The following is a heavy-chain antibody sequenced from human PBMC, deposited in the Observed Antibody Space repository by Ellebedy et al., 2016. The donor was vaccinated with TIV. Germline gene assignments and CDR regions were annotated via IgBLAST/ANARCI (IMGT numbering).Heavy chain of an antibody. Sequence: GESLKISCAASGFTFSSYSMNWVRQAPGKGLEWVSYISSSSSTIYYADSVKGRFTISRDNAKNSLYLQMNSLRAEDTAVYYCARDDYYGTFDYWGQGTLVTVSS. CDR3: ARDDYYGTFDY. D-gene: IGHD3-22*01. J-gene: IGHJ4*02. V-gene: IGHV3-48*04. CDR2: ISSSSSTI. CDR1: GFTFSSYS.